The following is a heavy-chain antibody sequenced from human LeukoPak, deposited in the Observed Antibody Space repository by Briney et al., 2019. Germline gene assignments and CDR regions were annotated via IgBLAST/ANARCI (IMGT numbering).Heavy chain of an antibody. Sequence: SETLSLTCAVYGGSFSGYYWSWIRQPPGKGLEWIGEINHSGSTNYNPSLKSRVTISVDTSKNQFSLKLSSVTAADTAVYYCAGDLSGVVAATPWGQGTLVTVSS. CDR2: INHSGST. CDR1: GGSFSGYY. CDR3: AGDLSGVVAATP. D-gene: IGHD2-15*01. V-gene: IGHV4-34*01. J-gene: IGHJ5*02.